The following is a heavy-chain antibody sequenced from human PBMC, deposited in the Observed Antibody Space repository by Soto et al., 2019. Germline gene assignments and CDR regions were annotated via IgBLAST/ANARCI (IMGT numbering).Heavy chain of an antibody. CDR1: GGSFSGYY. V-gene: IGHV4-34*01. CDR2: INHSGST. Sequence: QVQLQQWGAGLLKPSETLSLTCAVYGGSFSGYYWSWIRQPPGKGLEWIGEINHSGSTNYNPSLKSRVTRSVDTSKNQFSLKLSSVTAADTAVYYCARRQRVRTAYSSSWYLFDYWGQGTLVTVSS. J-gene: IGHJ4*02. CDR3: ARRQRVRTAYSSSWYLFDY. D-gene: IGHD6-13*01.